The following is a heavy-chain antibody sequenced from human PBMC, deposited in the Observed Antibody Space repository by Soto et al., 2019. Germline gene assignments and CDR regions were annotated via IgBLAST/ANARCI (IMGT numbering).Heavy chain of an antibody. V-gene: IGHV4-30-4*01. CDR1: GVSVTNGDYY. J-gene: IGHJ5*02. CDR3: ARQRRGGYWFDP. CDR2: IYYSETT. Sequence: SETLSLTFAVSGVSVTNGDYYWSWMRQSPEKGLEWIGNIYYSETTNYKPSLNSRLSISIDTSRNQFSLQLTSVTAADTAIYYCARQRRGGYWFDPWGLGTLVTVSS.